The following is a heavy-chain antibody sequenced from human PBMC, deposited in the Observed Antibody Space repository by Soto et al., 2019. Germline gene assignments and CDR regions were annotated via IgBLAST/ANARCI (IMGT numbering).Heavy chain of an antibody. CDR1: GYTFTTSW. CDR3: ARQGEYCSGDNCFTDF. V-gene: IGHV5-51*01. CDR2: IYPGDSET. J-gene: IGHJ4*02. Sequence: GESLKISCQGSGYTFTTSWIAWVRQKSGKGLEWMGFIYPGDSETRYNPSFQGQVTISADRSINTAYLQWSALKASDTAIYFCARQGEYCSGDNCFTDFWGQGTLVTVPQ. D-gene: IGHD2-15*01.